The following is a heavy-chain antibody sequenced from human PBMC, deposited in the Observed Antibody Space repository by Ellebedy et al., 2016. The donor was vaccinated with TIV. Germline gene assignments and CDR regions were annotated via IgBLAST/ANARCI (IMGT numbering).Heavy chain of an antibody. CDR2: ISYDGRNK. V-gene: IGHV3-30*04. CDR1: GFTFRSYA. J-gene: IGHJ4*02. D-gene: IGHD6-19*01. CDR3: ARDFKSGLAVAGNFDS. Sequence: GESLKISXAASGFTFRSYAMHWVRQAPGKGLEWVAVISYDGRNKHYPDSLKGRFTISRDDFKNTLYLRMNSLRPEDTAVYYCARDFKSGLAVAGNFDSWGQGIQVTVSS.